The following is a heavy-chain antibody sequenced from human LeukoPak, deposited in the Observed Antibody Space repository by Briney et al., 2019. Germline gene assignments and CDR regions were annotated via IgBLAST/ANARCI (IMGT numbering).Heavy chain of an antibody. D-gene: IGHD3-22*01. V-gene: IGHV4-39*01. J-gene: IGHJ1*01. CDR3: ARQFYESRSPHAKYFQQ. CDR2: IYYSGST. Sequence: SETLSLTCSVSGGSLSSSSYYWGWIRQAPGRGLEWIGNIYYSGSTYYSPSLKSRVTISLDTSKNQFPLKLNSVTAADTAVYYCARQFYESRSPHAKYFQQWGQGTLVTVSS. CDR1: GGSLSSSSYY.